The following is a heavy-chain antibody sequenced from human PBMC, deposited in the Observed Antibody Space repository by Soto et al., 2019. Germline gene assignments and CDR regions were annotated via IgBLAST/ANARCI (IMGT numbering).Heavy chain of an antibody. J-gene: IGHJ4*02. CDR1: GFTFSSYG. D-gene: IGHD3-10*01. CDR3: AKDRLEGVIISYFDY. V-gene: IGHV3-30*18. CDR2: ISYDGSNK. Sequence: GGSLRLSCAASGFTFSSYGMHWVRQAPGKGLEWVAVISYDGSNKYYADSVKGRFTISRDNSKNTLYLQMNSLRAEDTAVYYCAKDRLEGVIISYFDYWGQGTLVTVSS.